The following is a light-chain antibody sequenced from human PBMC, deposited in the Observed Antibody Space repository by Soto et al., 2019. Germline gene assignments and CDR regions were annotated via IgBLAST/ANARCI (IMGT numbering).Light chain of an antibody. V-gene: IGLV7-43*01. CDR2: STS. CDR1: TGAVTSGYY. J-gene: IGLJ3*02. Sequence: QTVVTQEPSLTVSPGGTVTLTCASSTGAVTSGYYPSWFQQKPGQAPRALISSTSNKHSWTPARFSGSLLGGKAALTLSGVQPEDEAEYYCLLYYGGAWVFGGGTKRTVL. CDR3: LLYYGGAWV.